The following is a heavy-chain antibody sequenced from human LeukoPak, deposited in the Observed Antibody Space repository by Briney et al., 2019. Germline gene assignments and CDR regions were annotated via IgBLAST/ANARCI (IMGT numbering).Heavy chain of an antibody. D-gene: IGHD5-24*01. V-gene: IGHV1-46*01. CDR1: GYTFTSYY. J-gene: IGHJ6*03. CDR3: ARDAGEMATLFYYYMDV. Sequence: ASVKVSCKASGYTFTSYYMHWVRLAPGQGLEWMGIINPSGGSTSYAQKFQGRVTMTRDMSTSTVYMELSSLRSEDTAVYYCARDAGEMATLFYYYMDVWGKGTTVTVSS. CDR2: INPSGGST.